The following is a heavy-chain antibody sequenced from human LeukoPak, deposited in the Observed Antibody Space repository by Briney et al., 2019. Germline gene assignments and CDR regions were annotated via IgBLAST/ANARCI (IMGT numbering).Heavy chain of an antibody. CDR2: IYHSGST. J-gene: IGHJ4*02. CDR1: GYSISSGYY. D-gene: IGHD2-2*01. V-gene: IGHV4-38-2*01. Sequence: TSSETLSLTCAVSGYSISSGYYWGWIRQPPGKGLEWIGSIYHSGSTYYNPSLKSRVTISVDTSKNQFSLKLSSVTAADTAVYYCAGRILYCSSTSCYLWDYWGQGTLVTVSS. CDR3: AGRILYCSSTSCYLWDY.